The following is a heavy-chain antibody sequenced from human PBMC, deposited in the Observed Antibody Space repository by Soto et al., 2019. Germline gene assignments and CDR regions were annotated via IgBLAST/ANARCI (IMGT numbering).Heavy chain of an antibody. Sequence: GGSLRLSCAASGFTFSSYAMHWVRQAPGKGLEWVAVISYDGSNKYYADSVKGRFTISRDNSKNTLYLQMNSLRAEDTAVYYCARAGDYYDSTIHFDYWGQGTLVTVSS. J-gene: IGHJ4*02. CDR1: GFTFSSYA. CDR3: ARAGDYYDSTIHFDY. CDR2: ISYDGSNK. D-gene: IGHD3-22*01. V-gene: IGHV3-30-3*01.